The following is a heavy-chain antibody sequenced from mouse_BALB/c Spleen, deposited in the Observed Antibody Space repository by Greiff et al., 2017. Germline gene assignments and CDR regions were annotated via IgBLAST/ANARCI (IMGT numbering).Heavy chain of an antibody. Sequence: EVKVVESGGGLVQPGGSLKLSCAASGFAFSSYDMSWVRQTQEKRLEWVAYISSGGGSTYYPDTVKGRFTISRDNAKNTLYLQMSSLKSEDTAMYYCASQCPTIRGAMDYWGQGTSVTVSS. J-gene: IGHJ4*01. CDR3: ASQCPTIRGAMDY. D-gene: IGHD2-10*01. V-gene: IGHV5-12-1*01. CDR2: ISSGGGST. CDR1: GFAFSSYD.